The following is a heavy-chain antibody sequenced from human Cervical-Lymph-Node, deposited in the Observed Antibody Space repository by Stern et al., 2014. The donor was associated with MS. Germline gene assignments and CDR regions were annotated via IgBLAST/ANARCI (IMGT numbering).Heavy chain of an antibody. V-gene: IGHV4-59*08. CDR2: IYYSGSA. CDR3: ARKADWGDYFDY. Sequence: VQLVESGPGLLKPSETLSLTCTVSGDSFRNYFWTWIRQPPGRTLEWFGYIYYSGSATYTPPLKSRVPMSVDTPTKQFPRKRSSVTAADTAVYYCARKADWGDYFDYWGQGTLVTVPS. D-gene: IGHD7-27*01. CDR1: GDSFRNYF. J-gene: IGHJ4*02.